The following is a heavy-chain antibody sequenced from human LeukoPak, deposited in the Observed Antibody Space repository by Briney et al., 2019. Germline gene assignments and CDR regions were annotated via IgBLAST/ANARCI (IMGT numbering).Heavy chain of an antibody. CDR2: INPSGGST. J-gene: IGHJ4*02. Sequence: ASVKVSCKASGYTFTSYYMHWVRQAPGQGLEWMGIINPSGGSTSYAQKFQGRVTMTRDTSTSTVYMELSSLRSEDTAVYYCAREPSYDFWSGYYRGFDFDYWGQGTLVTVSS. CDR3: AREPSYDFWSGYYRGFDFDY. D-gene: IGHD3-3*01. CDR1: GYTFTSYY. V-gene: IGHV1-46*01.